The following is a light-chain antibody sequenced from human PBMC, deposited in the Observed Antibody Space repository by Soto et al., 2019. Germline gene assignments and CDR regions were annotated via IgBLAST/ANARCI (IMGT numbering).Light chain of an antibody. J-gene: IGKJ2*01. V-gene: IGKV3-11*01. Sequence: EILLTQSPATLSLSPGERATLSCRASQSVSSSLAWYQQRPGQAPRLLIYDASNRATGVPARFSGSGSGTDFTLTISSLEPEDFAVYYCQHYNNWPFAFGQGTKLEIK. CDR2: DAS. CDR3: QHYNNWPFA. CDR1: QSVSSS.